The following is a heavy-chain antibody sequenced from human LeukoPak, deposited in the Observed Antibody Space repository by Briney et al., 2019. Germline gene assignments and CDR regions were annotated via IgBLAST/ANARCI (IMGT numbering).Heavy chain of an antibody. Sequence: ASVKVSCKASGYTFTSYDINWVQQATGQGLEWMGWMNPNSGNTGYAQKFQGRVTMTRNTSISTAYMELSSLRSEDTAVYYCATPGYSYGYYYYGMDVWGQGTTVTVSS. V-gene: IGHV1-8*01. CDR1: GYTFTSYD. D-gene: IGHD5-18*01. CDR3: ATPGYSYGYYYYGMDV. CDR2: MNPNSGNT. J-gene: IGHJ6*02.